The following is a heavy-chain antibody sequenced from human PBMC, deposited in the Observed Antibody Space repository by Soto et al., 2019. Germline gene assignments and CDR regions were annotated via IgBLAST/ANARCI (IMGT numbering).Heavy chain of an antibody. CDR3: ARDRSTYGGGGTGEVKENWCDT. D-gene: IGHD2-8*01. Sequence: SETLSLTCSVSGGSISHYYWSWIRQSPGKGLEWIGYAYYIGSTDYNPSLKSRVTMSVDTSKNQVSLKLNSVTTAATAVYYCARDRSTYGGGGTGEVKENWCDTWGPGTLVTVSS. CDR2: AYYIGST. J-gene: IGHJ5*02. CDR1: GGSISHYY. V-gene: IGHV4-59*01.